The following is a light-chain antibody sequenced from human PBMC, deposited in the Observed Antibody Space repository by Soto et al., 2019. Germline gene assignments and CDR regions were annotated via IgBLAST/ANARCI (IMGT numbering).Light chain of an antibody. CDR1: QSLLHSDGKTY. CDR3: MQAIDIPWT. V-gene: IGKV2D-29*01. J-gene: IGKJ1*01. CDR2: EVS. Sequence: IVMTQTPLSLSVTPGQPASISCKSSQSLLHSDGKTYLYWYLQKPGHPPQLLMYEVSNRFSGVPERFSGSGSRTDFTLKISRVEADDVGIYYCMQAIDIPWTFGQGTKVDIK.